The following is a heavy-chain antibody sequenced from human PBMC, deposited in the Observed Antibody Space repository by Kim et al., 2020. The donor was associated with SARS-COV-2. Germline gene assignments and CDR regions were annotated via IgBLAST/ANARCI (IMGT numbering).Heavy chain of an antibody. Sequence: SETLSLTCAVYGGSFSGYYWSWIRQPPGKGLEWIGEINHSGSTNYNPSLKSRVTISVDTSKNQFSLKLSSVTAADTAVYYCARGGITHYYYYGMDVWGQGTTVTVSS. V-gene: IGHV4-34*01. CDR1: GGSFSGYY. CDR2: INHSGST. CDR3: ARGGITHYYYYGMDV. J-gene: IGHJ6*02. D-gene: IGHD1-1*01.